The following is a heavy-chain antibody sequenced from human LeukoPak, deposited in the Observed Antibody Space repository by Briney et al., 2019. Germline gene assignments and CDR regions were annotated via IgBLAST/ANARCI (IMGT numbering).Heavy chain of an antibody. J-gene: IGHJ4*02. CDR3: ARHSNRILQLRGPTFDY. CDR2: IYYSGST. CDR1: GGSISSYY. V-gene: IGHV4-59*08. Sequence: SETLSLTCTVSGGSISSYYWSWIRQPPGKGLEWIGYIYYSGSTNYNPSLKSRVTISVDTSKNQFSLKLSSVTAADTAVYYCARHSNRILQLRGPTFDYWGQGTLVTVSS. D-gene: IGHD5-18*01.